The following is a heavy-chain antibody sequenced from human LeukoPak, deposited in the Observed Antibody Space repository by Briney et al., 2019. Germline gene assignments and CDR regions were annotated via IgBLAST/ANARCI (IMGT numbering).Heavy chain of an antibody. CDR3: AREDNSGDFDY. J-gene: IGHJ4*02. Sequence: SETLSLTCTVSGGSVTSYYWTWIRQPAGKGLEWIGRIYTNGGIHYNPSLESRLTMSTDTSNNQFSLKPNSVTAADTAVYYCAREDNSGDFDYWGQGTLVTVSS. D-gene: IGHD6-25*01. CDR2: IYTNGGI. V-gene: IGHV4-4*07. CDR1: GGSVTSYY.